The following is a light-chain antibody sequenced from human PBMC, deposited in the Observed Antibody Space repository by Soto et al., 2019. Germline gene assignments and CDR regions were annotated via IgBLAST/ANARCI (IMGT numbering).Light chain of an antibody. J-gene: IGLJ2*01. V-gene: IGLV2-23*01. Sequence: QSALTQPASVSGSPGQSITISCTGTSSDVGSDNLVSWYQQHPGKAPKLMIYEGSKRPSGVSNRFSGSKSGNTASLTISGLQAEDEADYYCCSYAGSSTAIFGAGTKVTVL. CDR2: EGS. CDR3: CSYAGSSTAI. CDR1: SSDVGSDNL.